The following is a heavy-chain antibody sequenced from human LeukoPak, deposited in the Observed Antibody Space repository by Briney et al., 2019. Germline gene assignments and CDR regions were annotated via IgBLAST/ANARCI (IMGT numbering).Heavy chain of an antibody. CDR1: GGTFSSYA. D-gene: IGHD3-3*01. CDR3: ARGERGWSGYYNYYYYGMDV. J-gene: IGHJ6*02. CDR2: IIPILGIA. V-gene: IGHV1-69*04. Sequence: ASVKVSCKAFGGTFSSYAISWVRQAPGQGLEWMGRIIPILGIANYAQKFQGRVTITADKSTSTAYMELSSLRSEDTAVYYCARGERGWSGYYNYYYYGMDVWGQGTAVTVSS.